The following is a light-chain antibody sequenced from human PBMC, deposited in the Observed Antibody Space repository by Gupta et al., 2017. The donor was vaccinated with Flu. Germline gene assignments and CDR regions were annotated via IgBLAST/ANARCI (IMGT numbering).Light chain of an antibody. CDR3: QQFARLEVT. V-gene: IGKV3-20*01. CDR2: GAS. CDR1: QSVSSSY. J-gene: IGKJ1*01. Sequence: EIVLTQSPGTLSLSPGERATLSCRASQSVSSSYLVWYQQKPGQAPRLLIYGASSRATGVPDRFSGRGSGTXFTLTIXRLEPEDFAVYYCQQFARLEVTFGXGTKVEIK.